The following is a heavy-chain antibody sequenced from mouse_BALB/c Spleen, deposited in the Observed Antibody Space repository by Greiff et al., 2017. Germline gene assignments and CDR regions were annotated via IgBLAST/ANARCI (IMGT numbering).Heavy chain of an antibody. D-gene: IGHD2-14*01. CDR2: INPYNDGT. J-gene: IGHJ4*01. V-gene: IGHV1-14*01. CDR3: ARPYYRYDEGYAMDY. Sequence: EVKLVESGPELVKPGASVKMSCKASGYTFTSYVMHWVKQKPGQGLEWIGYINPYNDGTKYNEKFKGKATLTSDKSSSTAYMELSSLTSEDSAVYYCARPYYRYDEGYAMDYWGQGTSVTVSS. CDR1: GYTFTSYV.